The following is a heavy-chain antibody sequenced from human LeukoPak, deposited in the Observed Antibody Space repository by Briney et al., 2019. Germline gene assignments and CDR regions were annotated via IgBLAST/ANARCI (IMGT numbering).Heavy chain of an antibody. CDR2: INEDGSEK. J-gene: IGHJ4*02. CDR1: GFTFSTYW. CDR3: ARDKVVGASRFEY. D-gene: IGHD1-26*01. Sequence: GGSLRLSCAGSGFTFSTYWMSWVRQVPGKGLEWMANINEDGSEKNYVDSVKGRFTISRDNAKNLVYLQLNSLRAEDTAVYYCARDKVVGASRFEYWGQGTQVMVSS. V-gene: IGHV3-7*01.